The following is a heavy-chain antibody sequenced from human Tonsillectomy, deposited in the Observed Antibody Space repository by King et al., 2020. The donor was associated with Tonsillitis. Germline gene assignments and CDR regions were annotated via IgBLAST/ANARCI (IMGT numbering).Heavy chain of an antibody. CDR3: AKSGSHSYFDY. Sequence: VQLVESGGGLVQPGGSLRLSCAASGFTFSSYAMSWVRQAPGKGLEWVSAINAGGGSTYYAESVKGRFTISRDNSKNTLYLQMNSLRAEDTAVYYCAKSGSHSYFDYWGQGTLVTVSS. CDR2: INAGGGST. V-gene: IGHV3-23*04. D-gene: IGHD1-26*01. J-gene: IGHJ4*02. CDR1: GFTFSSYA.